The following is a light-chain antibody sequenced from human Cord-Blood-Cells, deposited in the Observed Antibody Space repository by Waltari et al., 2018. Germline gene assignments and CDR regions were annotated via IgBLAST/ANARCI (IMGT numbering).Light chain of an antibody. CDR1: SSDVGSYNL. CDR3: CSYAGSSTWV. V-gene: IGLV2-23*01. J-gene: IGLJ3*02. Sequence: QCALTQPASVSGSPGQSITLSCTGTSSDVGSYNLVSWYQQHPGKAPKLMIYEGSKRPSGVSNRFSGAKAGNTASLTISGLQAEDEADYYCCSYAGSSTWVFGGGTKLTVL. CDR2: EGS.